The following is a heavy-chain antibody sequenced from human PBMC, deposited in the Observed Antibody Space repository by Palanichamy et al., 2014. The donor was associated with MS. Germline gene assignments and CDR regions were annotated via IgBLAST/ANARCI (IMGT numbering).Heavy chain of an antibody. V-gene: IGHV4-39*01. CDR2: IYYSGST. D-gene: IGHD6-19*01. J-gene: IGHJ4*02. Sequence: QLQLQESGPGLVKPSETLSLTCTVSGGSISSSSYYWGWIRQPPGKGLEWIGSIYYSGSTYYNPSLKSRVTISVDTSKNQFSLKLSSVTAADTAVYYCARSSGYSSGRDYWGQGTLVTVSS. CDR1: GGSISSSSYY. CDR3: ARSSGYSSGRDY.